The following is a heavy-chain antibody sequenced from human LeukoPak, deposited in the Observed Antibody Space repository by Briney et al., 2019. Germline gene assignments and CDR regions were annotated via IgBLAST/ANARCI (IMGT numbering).Heavy chain of an antibody. CDR1: GGSFSGYY. CDR3: ARAAGDYVWGNYRQYYFDY. V-gene: IGHV4-34*01. Sequence: SETLSLTCAVYGGSFSGYYWSWIRQPPGKGLEWIGEINHSGSTNYNPSLKSRVTISVDTSKNQFSLKLSSVTAADTAVYYCARAAGDYVWGNYRQYYFDYWGQGTLVTVSS. J-gene: IGHJ4*02. CDR2: INHSGST. D-gene: IGHD3-16*02.